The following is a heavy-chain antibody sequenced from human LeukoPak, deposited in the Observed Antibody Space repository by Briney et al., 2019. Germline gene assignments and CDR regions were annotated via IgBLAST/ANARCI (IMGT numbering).Heavy chain of an antibody. CDR1: GYTFTGYY. D-gene: IGHD3-16*01. J-gene: IGHJ6*03. V-gene: IGHV1-2*02. CDR3: ARRGYYYYYMDV. CDR2: INPNSGGT. Sequence: ASVKVSCKASGYTFTGYYMHWVRQAPGQGLEWMGWINPNSGGTNYAQKFQGRVTMTTDTSTSTAYMELRSLRSDDTAVYYCARRGYYYYYMDVWGKGTTVTISS.